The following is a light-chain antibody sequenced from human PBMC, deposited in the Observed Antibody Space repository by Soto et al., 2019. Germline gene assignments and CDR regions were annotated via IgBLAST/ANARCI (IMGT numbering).Light chain of an antibody. V-gene: IGKV3-20*01. CDR1: QSVSSSY. CDR2: GAS. Sequence: EIVLTQSPGTLSLSPGERATLSCRASQSVSSSYLAWYQQKSGQAPRLLIYGASSRATGIPDRFSGSGSGTDFTLTISRLEPEDFAVYYCQQYGRTFGQGTKVEIQ. CDR3: QQYGRT. J-gene: IGKJ1*01.